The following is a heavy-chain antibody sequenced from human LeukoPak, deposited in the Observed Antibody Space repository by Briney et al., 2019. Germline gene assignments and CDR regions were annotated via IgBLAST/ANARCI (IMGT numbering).Heavy chain of an antibody. V-gene: IGHV3-23*01. CDR1: GFTFSNYA. D-gene: IGHD3-9*01. CDR3: AKWGDYDILTGYYDCDY. Sequence: QTGGSLRLSCAAWGFTFSNYAMSWVRQARGEGLEWVSAIVGSGSSTYCADSEKGRFTISRDNSNNTLYHELNPLRAEDKAVYYCAKWGDYDILTGYYDCDYWGQGTLVTVSS. J-gene: IGHJ4*02. CDR2: IVGSGSST.